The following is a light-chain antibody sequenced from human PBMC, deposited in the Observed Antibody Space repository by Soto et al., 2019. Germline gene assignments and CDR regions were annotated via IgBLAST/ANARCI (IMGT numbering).Light chain of an antibody. J-gene: IGKJ1*01. V-gene: IGKV1-8*01. Sequence: AIRMTQSPSSFSASTGDRVTITCRASQGISSYLAWYQQKPGKAPKLLIYAASTLKSGVPPRFSGSESGTDFPLTISCLQSEDFATYYCQQYYSYPHTFGQGTKVEIK. CDR2: AAS. CDR3: QQYYSYPHT. CDR1: QGISSY.